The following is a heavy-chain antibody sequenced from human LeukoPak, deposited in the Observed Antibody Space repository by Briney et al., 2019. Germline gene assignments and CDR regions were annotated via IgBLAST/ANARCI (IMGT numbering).Heavy chain of an antibody. J-gene: IGHJ4*02. Sequence: GGSLRLSCAASGFTFSSYWMSWVRQAPGKGLEWVANIKQDGSEKYYVDSVKGRFTISRDNAKNSLYLQMNSLRAEDTAVHYCAREGKLKSIAYWGQGTLVTVSS. V-gene: IGHV3-7*01. CDR3: AREGKLKSIAY. CDR1: GFTFSSYW. CDR2: IKQDGSEK. D-gene: IGHD2-15*01.